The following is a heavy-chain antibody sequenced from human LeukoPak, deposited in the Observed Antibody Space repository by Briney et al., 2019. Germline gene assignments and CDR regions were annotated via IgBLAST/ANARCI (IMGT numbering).Heavy chain of an antibody. CDR3: ARDSLNYYGSVGAFDI. V-gene: IGHV3-11*04. J-gene: IGHJ3*02. D-gene: IGHD3-10*01. CDR2: ISSSGSTI. CDR1: GFTFSDYY. Sequence: GGSLRLSCAASGFTFSDYYMSWIRQAPGKGLEWVSYISSSGSTIYYADSVKGRFTISRDNAKNSLYLQMNSLRAEDTAVYYCARDSLNYYGSVGAFDIWGQGTMVTVSS.